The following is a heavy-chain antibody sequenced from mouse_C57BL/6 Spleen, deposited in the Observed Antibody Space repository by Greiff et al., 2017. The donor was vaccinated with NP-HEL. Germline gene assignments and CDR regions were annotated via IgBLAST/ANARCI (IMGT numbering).Heavy chain of an antibody. CDR3: ARLYDYDGAY. CDR2: ISYDGSN. Sequence: EVQRVESGPGLVKPSQSLSLTCSVTGYSITSGYYWNWIRQFPGNKLEWMGYISYDGSNNYNPSLKNRISITRDTSKNQFFLKLNSVTTEDTATYYCARLYDYDGAYWGQGTLVTVSA. D-gene: IGHD2-4*01. CDR1: GYSITSGYY. V-gene: IGHV3-6*01. J-gene: IGHJ3*01.